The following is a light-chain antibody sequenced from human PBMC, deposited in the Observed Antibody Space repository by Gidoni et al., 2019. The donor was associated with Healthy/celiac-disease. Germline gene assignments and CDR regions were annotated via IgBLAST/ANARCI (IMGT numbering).Light chain of an antibody. Sequence: SSELTQDPSVSVALGQTVRITCPGDSLRSYYASWYQQKPGQAPVFVIYGKNNRPSGIPDRFSGSSSGNTASLTITGAQAEDEADYYCNSRDSSGNREVFGGGTKLTVL. CDR1: SLRSYY. CDR2: GKN. CDR3: NSRDSSGNREV. J-gene: IGLJ2*01. V-gene: IGLV3-19*01.